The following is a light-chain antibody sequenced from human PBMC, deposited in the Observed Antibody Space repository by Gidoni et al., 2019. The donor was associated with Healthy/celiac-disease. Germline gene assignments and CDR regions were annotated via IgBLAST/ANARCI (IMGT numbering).Light chain of an antibody. V-gene: IGKV1-39*01. CDR2: AAS. CDR3: QQSYSTPSS. CDR1: QSISSY. J-gene: IGKJ2*04. Sequence: DIQMTQSPSSLSASVGDRVTITCRASQSISSYLNWYQQKPGKAPKLLIYAASSLQSGVPSRFSGSESGTDFTLTIRSLQPEDFATYYCQQSYSTPSSFGQGTKLEIK.